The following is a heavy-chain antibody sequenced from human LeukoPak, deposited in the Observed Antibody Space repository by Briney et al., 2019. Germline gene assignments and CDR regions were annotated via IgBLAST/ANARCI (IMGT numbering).Heavy chain of an antibody. J-gene: IGHJ4*02. CDR1: GGSISSYY. V-gene: IGHV4-59*01. CDR2: IYYSRST. CDR3: GGSYRYGYFDY. D-gene: IGHD3-16*02. Sequence: SETLSLTCTVSGGSISSYYWSWIRQPPGKGLEWIGYIYYSRSTNYNPSLNSRVTISVDTSKNQFSLKLSSVTAADTAVYYCGGSYRYGYFDYWGQGTLVTVSS.